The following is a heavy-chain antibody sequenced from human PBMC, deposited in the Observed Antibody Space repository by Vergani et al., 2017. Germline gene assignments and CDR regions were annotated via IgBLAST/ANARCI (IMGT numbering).Heavy chain of an antibody. CDR3: GRGSDNYN. CDR1: GFTSSYYG. Sequence: QVHLVESGGGVVQPGRSLRLSCVVSGFTSSYYGMHWVRQAPGKGLEWVAVISYDGTQKYYADSVKGRFTISRDNSKSTLYQQMNSLRVEDTAVYYCGRGSDNYNWGQGTLVTVSS. CDR2: ISYDGTQK. V-gene: IGHV3-30*03. D-gene: IGHD5-24*01. J-gene: IGHJ4*02.